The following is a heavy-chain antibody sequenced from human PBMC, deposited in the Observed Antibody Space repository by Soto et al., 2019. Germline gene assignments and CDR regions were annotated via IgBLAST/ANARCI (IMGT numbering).Heavy chain of an antibody. Sequence: SETLSLTCAIYGGSFSGYYWSWIRQPPGKGLEWIGEINHSGSTNYNPSLKSRVTINPDTSKNQFSLQLNSVTPEDTAVYYCARDLNWAQYYFDYWGQGPLVPVSS. D-gene: IGHD7-27*01. CDR2: INHSGST. CDR1: GGSFSGYY. V-gene: IGHV4-34*01. CDR3: ARDLNWAQYYFDY. J-gene: IGHJ4*02.